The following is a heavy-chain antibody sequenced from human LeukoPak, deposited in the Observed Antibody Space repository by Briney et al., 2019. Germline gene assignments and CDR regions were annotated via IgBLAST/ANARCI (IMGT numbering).Heavy chain of an antibody. D-gene: IGHD2-21*02. CDR3: ARERVVTATDAFDI. V-gene: IGHV3-33*08. CDR1: GHLHSRY. J-gene: IGHJ3*02. Sequence: GVSQRLLCALCGHLHSRYDMLGAPSARGRARVGVTVIWYDGSNKYYADSVKGRLTISRDNSKNTVYLQTDSVRAEDTAVYYCARERVVTATDAFDIWGQGTMVTVSS. CDR2: IWYDGSNK.